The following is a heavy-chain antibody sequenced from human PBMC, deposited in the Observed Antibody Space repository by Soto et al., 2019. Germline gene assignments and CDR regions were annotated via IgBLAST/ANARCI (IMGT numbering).Heavy chain of an antibody. CDR1: GYTFTSYG. CDR2: ISAYNGNT. J-gene: IGHJ6*02. CDR3: ARDLTSDYHDYGMDV. V-gene: IGHV1-18*01. Sequence: QVQLVQSGAEVKKPGASVKVSCKASGYTFTSYGISWVRQAPGQGLEWMGWISAYNGNTNYAQKLQGRVTMTTDTTXXTAYMELRSLRSDDTAVYYCARDLTSDYHDYGMDVWGQGTPVTVSS.